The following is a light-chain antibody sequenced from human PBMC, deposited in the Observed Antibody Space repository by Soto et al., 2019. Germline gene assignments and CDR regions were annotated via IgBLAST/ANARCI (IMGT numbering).Light chain of an antibody. CDR1: QSLLHSNGYNY. V-gene: IGKV2-28*01. CDR2: LGS. J-gene: IGKJ4*01. CDR3: MPALQTSSLT. Sequence: DIVMTQSPLSLPVTPGEPASISCRSSQSLLHSNGYNYLDWYVQKPGQSPQLLVYLGSIRASGVTDRFSVSGAGTDFTLKISRVEAEDVGVYYCMPALQTSSLTFAGGTKVEI.